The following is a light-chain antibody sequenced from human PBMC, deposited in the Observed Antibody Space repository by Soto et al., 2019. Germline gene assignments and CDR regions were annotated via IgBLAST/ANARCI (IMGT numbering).Light chain of an antibody. J-gene: IGLJ2*01. CDR3: GTWDSSLSDVA. V-gene: IGLV1-51*01. CDR1: SSNIGNNY. Sequence: SVLTQPPSVSAAPGQKVTISCSGSSSNIGNNYVSWYQQLPGTATKLLMYDNYKRPSGIPDRFSVSQSGTSATLGITGLPTGDEADYYCGTWDSSLSDVAFGGGTKLTVL. CDR2: DNY.